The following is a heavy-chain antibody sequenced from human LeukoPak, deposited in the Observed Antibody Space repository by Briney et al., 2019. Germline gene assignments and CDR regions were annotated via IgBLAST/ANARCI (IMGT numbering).Heavy chain of an antibody. CDR3: ARGVRSWYFNS. CDR2: MNPNSGNT. Sequence: ASVKVSCKASGYTFTRYDINWVRQATGQGLAWMGWMNPNSGNTGYAQKFQGRVTMTRNTTISTAYMELSSLRSEDTAMYYCARGVRSWYFNSWGQGTLVTVSS. CDR1: GYTFTRYD. D-gene: IGHD6-13*01. V-gene: IGHV1-8*01. J-gene: IGHJ4*02.